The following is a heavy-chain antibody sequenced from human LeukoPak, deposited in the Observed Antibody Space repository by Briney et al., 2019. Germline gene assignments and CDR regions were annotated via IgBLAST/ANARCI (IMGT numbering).Heavy chain of an antibody. D-gene: IGHD4-4*01. CDR1: GGSFSGYY. Sequence: PSETLSLTCAVYGGSFSGYYWSWIRQPPGKGLEWIGEINHSGSTNYNPSLKSRVTISVDTSKNQFSLKLSSVTAADTAVYYCARTMTTVTTGLFDPWGQGTLVTVSS. CDR2: INHSGST. V-gene: IGHV4-34*01. CDR3: ARTMTTVTTGLFDP. J-gene: IGHJ5*02.